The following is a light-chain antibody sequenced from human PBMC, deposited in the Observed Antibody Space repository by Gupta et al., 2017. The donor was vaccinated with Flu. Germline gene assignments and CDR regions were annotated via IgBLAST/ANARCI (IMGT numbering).Light chain of an antibody. J-gene: IGKJ4*01. Sequence: VTLSVSPGERATLSCRASQSVSSNLVWYQQKAGQAPRLLIYGASTRDTGIPARFSGSGSGTDFTLTISSLQSEDFAVYYCQQYNNWRALTFGGGTKVEV. V-gene: IGKV3-15*01. CDR2: GAS. CDR1: QSVSSN. CDR3: QQYNNWRALT.